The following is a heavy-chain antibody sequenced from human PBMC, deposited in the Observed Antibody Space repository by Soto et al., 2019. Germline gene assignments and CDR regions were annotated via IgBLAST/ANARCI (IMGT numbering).Heavy chain of an antibody. CDR2: ISVYNGNT. V-gene: IGHV1-18*01. CDR1: GYTFTSYG. J-gene: IGHJ4*02. CDR3: AGGCFGEFVYYFDY. D-gene: IGHD3-10*01. Sequence: QVQLVQSGAEVKKPGASVKVSCKASGYTFTSYGISWVRQAPGQGLEWMGWISVYNGNTNYAQKLQGRVTMTTDTSTRTAYVELRRLRSDDTAVYYWAGGCFGEFVYYFDYWGQGTLVTVSS.